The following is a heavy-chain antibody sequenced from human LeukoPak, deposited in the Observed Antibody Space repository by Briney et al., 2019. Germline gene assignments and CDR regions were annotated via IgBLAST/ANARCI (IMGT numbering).Heavy chain of an antibody. J-gene: IGHJ3*02. CDR2: IYYSGST. D-gene: IGHD3-22*01. CDR1: GGSISSYY. CDR3: ARGTYYYDSSGSDAFDI. V-gene: IGHV4-59*01. Sequence: SETLSLTCTVSGGSISSYYWSWIRQPPGKGLEWIGYIYYSGSTNYNPSLKSRVTISVDTSKNQFSLKLSSVTAADTAVYYCARGTYYYDSSGSDAFDIWGQGTMVTVSS.